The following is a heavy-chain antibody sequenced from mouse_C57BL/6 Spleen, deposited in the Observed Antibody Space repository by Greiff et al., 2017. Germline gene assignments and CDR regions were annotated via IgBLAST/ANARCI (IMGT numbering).Heavy chain of an antibody. Sequence: QVQLQQSGAELMKPGASVKLSCKATGYTFTGYWIEWVKQRPGHGLEWIGEILPGSGSTNYNEKFKGKATFTADTSSNTAYMQLSSLTTDDSAIYYCARGNYSNPFAYWGQGTLVTVSA. D-gene: IGHD2-5*01. CDR3: ARGNYSNPFAY. CDR1: GYTFTGYW. CDR2: ILPGSGST. J-gene: IGHJ3*01. V-gene: IGHV1-9*01.